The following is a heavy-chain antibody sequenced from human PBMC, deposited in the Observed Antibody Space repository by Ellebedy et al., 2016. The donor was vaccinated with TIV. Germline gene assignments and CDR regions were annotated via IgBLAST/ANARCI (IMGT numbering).Heavy chain of an antibody. Sequence: GESLKISCKGSGYSFTSYWIAWVRQMPGKGLEWLGIIYPGDSDTRYSPSFQGQVTISVDKSISTAYLQWSSLKASDTAMYYCARSLFGELPRALDYWGQGTLVTVSS. CDR3: ARSLFGELPRALDY. CDR1: GYSFTSYW. CDR2: IYPGDSDT. D-gene: IGHD3-10*01. J-gene: IGHJ4*02. V-gene: IGHV5-51*01.